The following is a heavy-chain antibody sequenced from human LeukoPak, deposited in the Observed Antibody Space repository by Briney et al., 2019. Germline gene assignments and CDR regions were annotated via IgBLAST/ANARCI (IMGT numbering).Heavy chain of an antibody. J-gene: IGHJ4*02. Sequence: GGSLRLSCAASGFTFSSYEMNWVRQAPGKGLEWVSYISSSGSTIYYADSVKGRFTISRDNAKNSLYLQMNSLRAEDTAVCYCARVAIAVAGGDYWGQGTLVTVSS. CDR2: ISSSGSTI. V-gene: IGHV3-48*03. CDR3: ARVAIAVAGGDY. CDR1: GFTFSSYE. D-gene: IGHD6-19*01.